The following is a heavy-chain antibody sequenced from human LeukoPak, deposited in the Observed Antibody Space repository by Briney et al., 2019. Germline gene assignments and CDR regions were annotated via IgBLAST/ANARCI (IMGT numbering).Heavy chain of an antibody. J-gene: IGHJ6*03. V-gene: IGHV1-18*01. Sequence: RASVKVSCKASGYTFISYGINWVRQAPGQGLEWMGWISAYNGNTNYAQKLQGRVTLTTDTSTSTAYMELRSLRSDDTAVYYCARDAAPGIIYYYYYMDVWGKGTTVTVSS. CDR3: ARDAAPGIIYYYYYMDV. CDR2: ISAYNGNT. D-gene: IGHD6-13*01. CDR1: GYTFISYG.